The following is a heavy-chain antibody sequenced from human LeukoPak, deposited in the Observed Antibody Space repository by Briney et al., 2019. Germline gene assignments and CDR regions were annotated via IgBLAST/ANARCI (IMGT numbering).Heavy chain of an antibody. D-gene: IGHD4-17*01. J-gene: IGHJ3*02. Sequence: SETLSLTCTVSGYSISSGYFWGWIRQPPGKGLEWIGSIYHSGSAYYNPSLKGRVTLSVVTSKNQFSLKLNSLTAADTAVYYCARTHGDARTWDPFPIWGQGTMVTVSS. CDR2: IYHSGSA. V-gene: IGHV4-38-2*02. CDR1: GYSISSGYF. CDR3: ARTHGDARTWDPFPI.